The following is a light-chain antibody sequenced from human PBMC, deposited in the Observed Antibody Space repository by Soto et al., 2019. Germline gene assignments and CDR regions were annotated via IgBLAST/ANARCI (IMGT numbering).Light chain of an antibody. CDR2: DAS. CDR1: QSVASNA. V-gene: IGKV3-20*01. Sequence: DIVLTQSPGTLSSSPGERATLSCRASQSVASNALAWYQQKGGQAPRLLINDASSRATGIPDRFSGSGSGTDFTLTISRLEPEDFALYYCHQYGSSPGTFGQGTRVEIK. J-gene: IGKJ5*01. CDR3: HQYGSSPGT.